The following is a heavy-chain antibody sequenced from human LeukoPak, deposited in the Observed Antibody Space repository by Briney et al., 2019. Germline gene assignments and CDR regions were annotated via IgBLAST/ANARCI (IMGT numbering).Heavy chain of an antibody. J-gene: IGHJ4*02. D-gene: IGHD3-9*01. CDR2: IKQDGSEK. Sequence: GGSLRLSCAASGFIFSSYWMSWVRQAPGKGLEWVANIKQDGSEKYYADAVKSRFTISRDNAKNSLYRQMNTLRAEATALYYCARGGNYDLLTGYYSDDIFDYWGQGTLVTVSS. CDR1: GFIFSSYW. V-gene: IGHV3-7*01. CDR3: ARGGNYDLLTGYYSDDIFDY.